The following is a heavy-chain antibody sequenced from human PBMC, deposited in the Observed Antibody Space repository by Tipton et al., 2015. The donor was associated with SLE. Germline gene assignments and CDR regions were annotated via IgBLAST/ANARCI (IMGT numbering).Heavy chain of an antibody. CDR2: ISSSSSYK. Sequence: SLRLSCAASGFTFSSYWMNWVRQAPGKGLGWVSSISSSSSYKYYADSVKGRFTLSRDNAKNSLYLQMNSLRAVDTAVYYCARDTYYYDSSGRDAFVIWGQGTMVTVSS. J-gene: IGHJ3*02. V-gene: IGHV3-21*03. CDR1: GFTFSSYW. CDR3: ARDTYYYDSSGRDAFVI. D-gene: IGHD3-22*01.